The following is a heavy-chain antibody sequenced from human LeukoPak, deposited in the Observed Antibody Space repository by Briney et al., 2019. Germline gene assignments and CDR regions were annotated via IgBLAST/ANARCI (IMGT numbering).Heavy chain of an antibody. D-gene: IGHD5-12*01. V-gene: IGHV3-74*03. CDR2: INSDGSSI. CDR1: GFTFSSYW. CDR3: AREGRVSGYDFDC. J-gene: IGHJ4*02. Sequence: GGSLRLSCAASGFTFSSYWMHWVRQAPGKGLVWVSRINSDGSSITYADSVKGRFTISRDNAKNTLFPQMNSLRVEDTAVYYCAREGRVSGYDFDCWGQGTLVTVSS.